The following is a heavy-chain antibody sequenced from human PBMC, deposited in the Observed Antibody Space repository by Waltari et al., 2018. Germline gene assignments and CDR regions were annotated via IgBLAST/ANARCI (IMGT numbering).Heavy chain of an antibody. CDR2: ISSSSSYI. CDR1: GFTFSSYS. V-gene: IGHV3-21*01. Sequence: EVQLVESGGGLVKPGGSLRLSCAASGFTFSSYSMSWVRRAPGKGMEWVSAISSSSSYIYYADSVKGRFTISRDNAKNSLYLQMNSLRAEDTAVYYCARGYMTTVTTLGYWGQGTLVTVSS. D-gene: IGHD4-17*01. CDR3: ARGYMTTVTTLGY. J-gene: IGHJ4*02.